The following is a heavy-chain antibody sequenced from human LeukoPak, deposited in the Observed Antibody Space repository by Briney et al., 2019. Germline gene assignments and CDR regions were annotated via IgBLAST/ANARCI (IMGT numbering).Heavy chain of an antibody. CDR1: GFTVSSNY. CDR3: AIIYLIVGATTFDY. V-gene: IGHV3-53*01. D-gene: IGHD1-26*01. J-gene: IGHJ4*02. CDR2: IYSGGST. Sequence: GGSLRLSCAASGFTVSSNYMSWVRQAPGKGLEWVSVIYSGGSTYYADSVKGRFTISRDNSKNTLYLQMNSLRAEDTAVYYCAIIYLIVGATTFDYWGQGTLVTVSS.